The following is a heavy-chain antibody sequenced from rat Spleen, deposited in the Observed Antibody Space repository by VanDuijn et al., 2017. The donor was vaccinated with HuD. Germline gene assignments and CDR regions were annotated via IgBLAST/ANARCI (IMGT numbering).Heavy chain of an antibody. V-gene: IGHV5S13*01. CDR2: INTGGDIT. CDR3: TRHGRLRNWFAY. J-gene: IGHJ3*01. CDR1: GFTFVDYD. D-gene: IGHD1-11*01. Sequence: EVQLVESGGGLVQPGGSLKLSCAASGFTFVDYDMAWVRQTPTKGLEWIASINTGGDITYYRDSVKGRFTVSRDDAKNTQYLQMDSLRSEDTATYYCTRHGRLRNWFAYWGQGTLVTVSS.